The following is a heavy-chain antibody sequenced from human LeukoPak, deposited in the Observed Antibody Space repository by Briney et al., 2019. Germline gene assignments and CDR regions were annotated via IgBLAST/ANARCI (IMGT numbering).Heavy chain of an antibody. CDR3: AKDAVMTMATYYFDY. Sequence: GGSLRLSCAASGFTFSRCAMSWVRQAPGKGLEWVSAISGSGGSTYYADSVKGRFTISRDNSKNTLYLQMNSLRAEDTAVYYCAKDAVMTMATYYFDYWGQGTLVTVSS. J-gene: IGHJ4*02. V-gene: IGHV3-23*01. CDR2: ISGSGGST. D-gene: IGHD4/OR15-4a*01. CDR1: GFTFSRCA.